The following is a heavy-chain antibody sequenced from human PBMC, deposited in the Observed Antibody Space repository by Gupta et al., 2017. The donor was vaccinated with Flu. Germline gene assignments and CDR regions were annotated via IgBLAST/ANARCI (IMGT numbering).Heavy chain of an antibody. V-gene: IGHV4-61*02. Sequence: QVQLQESGPGLVKPSQTLSLTCTVSGGSISSGSYYWSRIRQPAGKGLEWIGRIYTSGSTNYNPSLKSRVTISVDTSKNQFSLKLSSVTAADTAVYYCARDSELGNWYFDLWGRGTLVTVSS. J-gene: IGHJ2*01. CDR1: GGSISSGSYY. D-gene: IGHD7-27*01. CDR2: IYTSGST. CDR3: ARDSELGNWYFDL.